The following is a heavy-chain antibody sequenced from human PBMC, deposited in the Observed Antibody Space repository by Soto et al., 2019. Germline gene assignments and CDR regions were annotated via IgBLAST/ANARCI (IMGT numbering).Heavy chain of an antibody. D-gene: IGHD1-7*01. J-gene: IGHJ5*01. V-gene: IGHV4-4*02. Sequence: PSETRSLTCTLSAGSLRARDWLNWVRQSPDQGPEWIAEFHIYGQSNYHPSLRSRVSVSIDSSKKPLYMNLNSVTASDTAIYYCARERQGCSSNNWYYDPWGQGTQGTVSS. CDR3: ARERQGCSSNNWYYDP. CDR2: FHIYGQS. CDR1: AGSLRARDW.